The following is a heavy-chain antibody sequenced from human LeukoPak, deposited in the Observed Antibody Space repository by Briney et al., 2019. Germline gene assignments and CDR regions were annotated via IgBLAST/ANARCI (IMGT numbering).Heavy chain of an antibody. J-gene: IGHJ6*03. CDR3: AATSFRSGSLSGVHGYLYMEV. V-gene: IGHV1-69*05. CDR1: GDTFSNSV. CDR2: IIPLAGTK. Sequence: ASVKVSCEASGDTFSNSVISWVRLAPGQGLEWMGAIIPLAGTKNHAQKFQGRLTMTTDDSRTTAFMELSGLRSDDTAVYYCAATSFRSGSLSGVHGYLYMEVWGKGTTVFVSS. D-gene: IGHD3-3*01.